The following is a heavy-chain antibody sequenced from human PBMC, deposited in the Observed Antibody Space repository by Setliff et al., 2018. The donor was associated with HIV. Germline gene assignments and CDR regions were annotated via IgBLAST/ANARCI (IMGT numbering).Heavy chain of an antibody. J-gene: IGHJ6*03. CDR1: GGSFGGYY. CDR2: INHDRTT. D-gene: IGHD3-3*01. CDR3: ARGSRQLTIFGVVFKTNYYFMDV. V-gene: IGHV4-34*01. Sequence: NPSETLSLTCAVYGGSFGGYYWSWIRQPPGKGLEWIGEINHDRTTNYNPSLKSRVTISVDTSKNQFSLTLNSVTAADTAVYYCARGSRQLTIFGVVFKTNYYFMDVWGKGAAVTVSS.